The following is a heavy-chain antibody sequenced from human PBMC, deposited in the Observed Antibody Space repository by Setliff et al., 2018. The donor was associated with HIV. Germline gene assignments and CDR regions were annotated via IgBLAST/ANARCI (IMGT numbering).Heavy chain of an antibody. CDR2: IYHSAST. Sequence: SETLSLTCAVSGYSISSGYYWGWIRQPPGKGLEWIGSIYHSASTTYNPSLKSRVTISIDTSKNQFSLKLTSVTAADTAVYYCARRGAYGYDYFDYWGPGTLVTVSS. J-gene: IGHJ4*02. D-gene: IGHD5-12*01. V-gene: IGHV4-38-2*01. CDR3: ARRGAYGYDYFDY. CDR1: GYSISSGYY.